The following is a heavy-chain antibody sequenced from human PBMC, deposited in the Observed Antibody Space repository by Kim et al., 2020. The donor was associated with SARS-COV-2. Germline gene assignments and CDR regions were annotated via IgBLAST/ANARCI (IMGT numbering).Heavy chain of an antibody. CDR3: AREYAAGIGYYYYYGMDV. V-gene: IGHV1-8*01. CDR1: GYTFTSYD. Sequence: ASVKVSCKASGYTFTSYDINWVRQATGQGLEWMGWMNPNSGNTGYAQKFQGRVTMTRNTSISTAYMELSSLRSEDTAVYYCAREYAAGIGYYYYYGMDVWGQGTTVTVSS. D-gene: IGHD6-13*01. CDR2: MNPNSGNT. J-gene: IGHJ6*02.